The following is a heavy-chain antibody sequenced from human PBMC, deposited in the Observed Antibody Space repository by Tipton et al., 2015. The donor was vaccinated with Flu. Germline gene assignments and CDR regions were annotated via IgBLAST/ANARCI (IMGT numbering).Heavy chain of an antibody. CDR2: IDWDDDK. D-gene: IGHD3-10*01. CDR3: ARIVRPGYEDSGSSPAEAFDY. Sequence: LVKPSQTLTLTCTFSGFSLSSSGMCVSWIRQPPGKALEWLARIDWDDDKYYSTSLKTRLTISKDTSKNQVVLTMTNMDPVDTPTYYWARIVRPGYEDSGSSPAEAFDYWGQGTLVTVSS. CDR1: GFSLSSSGMC. J-gene: IGHJ4*02. V-gene: IGHV2-70*11.